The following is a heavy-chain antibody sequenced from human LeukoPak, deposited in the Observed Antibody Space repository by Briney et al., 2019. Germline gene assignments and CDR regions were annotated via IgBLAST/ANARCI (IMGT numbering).Heavy chain of an antibody. CDR3: ASLTIFGVVTDNWFDP. D-gene: IGHD3-3*01. CDR1: GGSISSGGYY. CDR2: IYYSGST. J-gene: IGHJ5*02. Sequence: SETLSLTCTVSGGSISSGGYYWSWIRQHPGKGLEWIGYIYYSGSTNYNPSLKSRVTISVDTSKNQFSLKLSSVTAADTAVYYCASLTIFGVVTDNWFDPWGQGTLVTVSS. V-gene: IGHV4-31*03.